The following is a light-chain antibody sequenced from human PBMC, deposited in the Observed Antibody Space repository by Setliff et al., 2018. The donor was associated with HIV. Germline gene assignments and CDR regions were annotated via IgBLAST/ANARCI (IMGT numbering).Light chain of an antibody. CDR1: SSDVGGYNY. Sequence: SALTQPASVSGSPGQSITISCTGTSSDVGGYNYVSWYQHHPGKAPKLMIYDVSKRPSGVSNRFSGSKSDNTASLTISGLQTEDEADYYCTSYTRSSTDVFGTGTKVTVL. CDR3: TSYTRSSTDV. J-gene: IGLJ1*01. V-gene: IGLV2-14*03. CDR2: DVS.